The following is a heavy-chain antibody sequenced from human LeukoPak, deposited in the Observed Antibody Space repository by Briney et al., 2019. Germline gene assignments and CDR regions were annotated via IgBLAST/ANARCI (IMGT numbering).Heavy chain of an antibody. CDR2: IKQDGSEK. CDR3: ARHLTRRWPYDY. D-gene: IGHD5-24*01. J-gene: IGHJ4*02. CDR1: GFIFSSYW. Sequence: GGSLRLSCAASGFIFSSYWMSWVRQAPGKGLEWVANIKQDGSEKYYVDSVKGRFTISRDNAKNSLYLQMNSLRAEDTAVYYCARHLTRRWPYDYWGQGTLVTVSS. V-gene: IGHV3-7*01.